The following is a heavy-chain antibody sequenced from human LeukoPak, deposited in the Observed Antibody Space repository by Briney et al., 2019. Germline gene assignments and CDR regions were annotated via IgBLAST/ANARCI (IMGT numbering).Heavy chain of an antibody. CDR1: GYTLTELS. J-gene: IGHJ4*02. V-gene: IGHV1-24*01. CDR3: ATSYYYDSSGYYYFDY. D-gene: IGHD3-22*01. CDR2: LDPEDGET. Sequence: ASVKVSCXVSGYTLTELSMHWVRQAPGKGLVWMGGLDPEDGETIYAQKFQGRVTMTEDTSTDTAYMELSSLRSEDTAVYYCATSYYYDSSGYYYFDYWGQGTLVTVSS.